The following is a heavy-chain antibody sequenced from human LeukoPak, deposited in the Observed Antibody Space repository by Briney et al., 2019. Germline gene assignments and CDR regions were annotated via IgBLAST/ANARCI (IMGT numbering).Heavy chain of an antibody. V-gene: IGHV3-23*01. CDR2: ISGSGGST. CDR3: AKDKGRAAAGFDY. CDR1: GFTFSTYA. Sequence: GGSLRLSCAVSGFTFSTYAMSWVRHAPGKGLEWVSAISGSGGSTYYADSVKGRFTISRDNSKNTLYLQMNSLRVEDTAVYYCAKDKGRAAAGFDYWGQGTLVTVSS. D-gene: IGHD6-13*01. J-gene: IGHJ4*02.